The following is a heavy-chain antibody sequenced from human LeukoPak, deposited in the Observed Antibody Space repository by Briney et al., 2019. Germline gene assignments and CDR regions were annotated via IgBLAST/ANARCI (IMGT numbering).Heavy chain of an antibody. CDR1: GGSISSYY. Sequence: PSETLSLTCTVSGGSISSYYWSWLRQPPGKGLVWIGYIYYSGSTNYNPSLKSLVTISVDTSKNQFSLKLSSVTAADTAVYYCARHVALVDAFDIWGQGTMVTVSS. J-gene: IGHJ3*02. D-gene: IGHD2-15*01. V-gene: IGHV4-59*08. CDR2: IYYSGST. CDR3: ARHVALVDAFDI.